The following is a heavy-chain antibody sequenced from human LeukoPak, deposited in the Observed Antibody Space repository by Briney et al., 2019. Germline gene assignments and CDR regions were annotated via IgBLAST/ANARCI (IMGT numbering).Heavy chain of an antibody. J-gene: IGHJ4*02. V-gene: IGHV1-8*02. CDR3: ARGRAGATEWVPGY. CDR1: GYTFTSYD. CDR2: IIPIFGTA. Sequence: ASAKVSCKASGYTFTSYDISWVRQAPGQGLEWMGGIIPIFGTANYAQKFQGRVTMTMNTSITTAYMELSSLRSEDAAVYYCARGRAGATEWVPGYWGQGTLVTVSS. D-gene: IGHD1-26*01.